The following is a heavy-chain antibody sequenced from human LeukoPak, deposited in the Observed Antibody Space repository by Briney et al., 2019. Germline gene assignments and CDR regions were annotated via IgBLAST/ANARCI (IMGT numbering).Heavy chain of an antibody. J-gene: IGHJ4*02. CDR3: TKDTRTSGWFYYFDS. V-gene: IGHV3-9*01. D-gene: IGHD6-19*01. CDR1: GFTFDDYA. Sequence: GGSLRLSCAAAGFTFDDYAMHWVRQAPGKGLEWVSGISWNSDNIAYADSVKGRFTISRDNAKKSLYLQMTSLRPEDTALYYCTKDTRTSGWFYYFDSWGQGTLVTVSS. CDR2: ISWNSDNI.